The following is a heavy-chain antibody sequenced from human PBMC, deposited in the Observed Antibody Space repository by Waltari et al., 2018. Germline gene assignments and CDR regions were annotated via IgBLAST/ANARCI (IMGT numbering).Heavy chain of an antibody. D-gene: IGHD2-15*01. V-gene: IGHV1-18*01. CDR2: ISAYNGNT. CDR1: GYNFTRYG. Sequence: QVQLVKSGAEVKKPGASVKISCKASGYNFTRYGISWVRKAPGQGLEWMGWISAYNGNTNHAQKLQGRVTMTTVTSTSTAYVELRSLRSDNTAVYYCARVWCSGRSCYSGAFDIWGQGTMVTVSS. J-gene: IGHJ3*02. CDR3: ARVWCSGRSCYSGAFDI.